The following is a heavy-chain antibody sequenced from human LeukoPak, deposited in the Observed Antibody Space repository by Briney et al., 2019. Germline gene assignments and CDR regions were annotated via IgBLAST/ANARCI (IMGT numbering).Heavy chain of an antibody. CDR1: GGSISSYY. D-gene: IGHD2-15*01. CDR2: IYYSGST. CDR3: ARVLRRYYFDY. V-gene: IGHV4-59*01. J-gene: IGHJ4*02. Sequence: SETLSLTCTVSGGSISSYYWSWIRQPPGKGLEWIGYIYYSGSTNYNPSLKSRVTISVDTSKNQFSLKLSSVTAADTAVHYCARVLRRYYFDYWGQGTLVTVSS.